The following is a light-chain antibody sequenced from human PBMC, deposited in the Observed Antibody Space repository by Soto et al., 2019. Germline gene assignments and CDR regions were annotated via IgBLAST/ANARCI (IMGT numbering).Light chain of an antibody. J-gene: IGKJ5*01. CDR3: QQYDYWQLS. CDR1: QSVGSN. V-gene: IGKV3D-15*01. Sequence: EIVLTQSPGTLSLSQGERATLSCRASQSVGSNLAWYQQRPGQSPRLLIYGASTRASGIPARISGSGSGTEFTLTISSLQSEDFAVYYCQQYDYWQLSFGQGTRLEIK. CDR2: GAS.